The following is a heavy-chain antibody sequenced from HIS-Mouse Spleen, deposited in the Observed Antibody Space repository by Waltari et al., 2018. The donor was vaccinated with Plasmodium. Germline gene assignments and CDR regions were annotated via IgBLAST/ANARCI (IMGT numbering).Heavy chain of an antibody. D-gene: IGHD6-13*01. V-gene: IGHV3-7*01. Sequence: EVQLVESGGGLVQPGGYLGHACAASGCTFSSYWMSWVRQDQGKGLEWVANIQQDGSEKYYVASVKGRFTISRDNAKNSLYLQMNSLRAEDTAVYYCASSWYWYFDLWGRGTLVTVSS. CDR2: IQQDGSEK. CDR3: ASSWYWYFDL. CDR1: GCTFSSYW. J-gene: IGHJ2*01.